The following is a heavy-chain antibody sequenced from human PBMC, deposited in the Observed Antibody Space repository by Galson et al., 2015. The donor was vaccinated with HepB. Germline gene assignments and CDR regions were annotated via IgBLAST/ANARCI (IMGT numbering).Heavy chain of an antibody. D-gene: IGHD5-18*01. Sequence: SLRLSCAASEFTFSSYAMHWVRQAPGKGLEYVSGISRSGGTTYYGHSVEGRFTISRDNSDNTLYLQMGSLRAEDTAVYYCVRSADISMGRGSDYWGQGTLVTVSS. CDR2: ISRSGGTT. CDR3: VRSADISMGRGSDY. V-gene: IGHV3-64*01. J-gene: IGHJ4*02. CDR1: EFTFSSYA.